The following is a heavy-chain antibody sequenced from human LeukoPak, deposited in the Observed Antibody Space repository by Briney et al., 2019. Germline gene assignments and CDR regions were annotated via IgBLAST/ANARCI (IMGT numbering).Heavy chain of an antibody. CDR1: GFTFSSYA. D-gene: IGHD4-17*01. CDR3: AKDDDYVEYGYYFDF. J-gene: IGHJ4*02. Sequence: GGSLRLSCAASGFTFSSYAMSWVRQAPGKGLEWVSAIGGRGTITYYADSVKGRFTISKDNSKNTLYLQMNSLRAEDTAVYYCAKDDDYVEYGYYFDFWGQGTLATVSS. CDR2: IGGRGTIT. V-gene: IGHV3-23*01.